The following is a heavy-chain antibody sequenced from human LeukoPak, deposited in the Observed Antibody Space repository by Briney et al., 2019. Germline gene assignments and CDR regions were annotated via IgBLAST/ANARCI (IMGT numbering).Heavy chain of an antibody. J-gene: IGHJ4*02. CDR2: IWYDGSNK. V-gene: IGHV3-33*06. Sequence: SCKASGGTFSSYGMHWVRQAPGKGLEWVAVIWYDGSNKYYADSVKGRFTISRDNSKNTLYLQMNSLRAEDTAVYYCAKVRGLGIQPWTAFDYWGQGTLVTVSS. D-gene: IGHD5-18*01. CDR3: AKVRGLGIQPWTAFDY. CDR1: GGTFSSYG.